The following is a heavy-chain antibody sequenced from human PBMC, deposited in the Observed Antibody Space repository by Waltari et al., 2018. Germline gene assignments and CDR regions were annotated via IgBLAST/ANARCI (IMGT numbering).Heavy chain of an antibody. V-gene: IGHV1-69-2*01. CDR3: ASDNGHDAFDI. J-gene: IGHJ3*02. Sequence: EVQLVQSGAEVKKPGATVKISCKVSGYTFTDYYMHWVQQAPGKGLEWMGLVDPEDGETIYAEKFQGRVTMTRNTSISTAYMELSSLRSEDTAVYYCASDNGHDAFDIWGQGTMVTVSS. D-gene: IGHD1-1*01. CDR1: GYTFTDYY. CDR2: VDPEDGET.